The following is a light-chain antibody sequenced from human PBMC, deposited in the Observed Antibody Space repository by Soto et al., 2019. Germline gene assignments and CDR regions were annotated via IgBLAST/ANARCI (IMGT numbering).Light chain of an antibody. V-gene: IGLV2-8*01. Sequence: QSALTQPPSASGSPGQSVTISCTGTNSDVGGYNFVSWYQQHPGKAPKLMIYEVNKRPSGVPDRFSGSKSGNTASLTVSGLQAEDEADYYCTSYANSILWVFGGGTKVTVL. J-gene: IGLJ3*02. CDR3: TSYANSILWV. CDR1: NSDVGGYNF. CDR2: EVN.